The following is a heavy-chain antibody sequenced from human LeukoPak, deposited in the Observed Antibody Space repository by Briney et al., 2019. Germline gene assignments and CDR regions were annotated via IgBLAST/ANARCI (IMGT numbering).Heavy chain of an antibody. CDR1: GYSISSGYY. Sequence: PSETLSLTCTVSGYSISSGYYWGWIRQPPGSGLEWIVSIYHSGSTYYSPSLKSRVTISVNTSKNQFSLELSSVTAADTAVYYCARVHNGWSYFDYWGQGTLVAVSS. CDR3: ARVHNGWSYFDY. V-gene: IGHV4-38-2*02. CDR2: IYHSGST. D-gene: IGHD6-19*01. J-gene: IGHJ4*02.